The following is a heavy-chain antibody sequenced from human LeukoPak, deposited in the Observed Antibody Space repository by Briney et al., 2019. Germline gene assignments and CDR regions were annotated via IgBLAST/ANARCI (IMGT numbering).Heavy chain of an antibody. J-gene: IGHJ6*03. CDR1: GYTFTSYG. Sequence: ASVKVSCKASGYTFTSYGISWVRQAPGQGLEWMGWISAYNGNTNYAQKLQGRVTMTTDTSTSTAYMELRSLRSDDTAVYYCARDYTETHYDILTGSYYYYMDVWGKGTTVTISS. CDR2: ISAYNGNT. V-gene: IGHV1-18*01. CDR3: ARDYTETHYDILTGSYYYYMDV. D-gene: IGHD3-9*01.